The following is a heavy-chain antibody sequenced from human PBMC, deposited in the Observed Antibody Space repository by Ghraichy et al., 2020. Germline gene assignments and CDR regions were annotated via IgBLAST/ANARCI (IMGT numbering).Heavy chain of an antibody. CDR1: GFTFSSYA. CDR2: ISGSGGST. CDR3: AKEPPNYYDSSGYHTHRRLFQH. D-gene: IGHD3-22*01. J-gene: IGHJ1*01. V-gene: IGHV3-23*01. Sequence: LSLTCAASGFTFSSYAMSWVRQAPGKGLEWVSAISGSGGSTYYADSVKGRFTISRDNSKNTLYLQMNSLRAEDTAVYYCAKEPPNYYDSSGYHTHRRLFQHWGQGTLVTVSS.